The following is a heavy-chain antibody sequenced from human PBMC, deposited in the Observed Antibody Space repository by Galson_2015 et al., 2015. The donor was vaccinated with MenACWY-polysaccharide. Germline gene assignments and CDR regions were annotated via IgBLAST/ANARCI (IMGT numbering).Heavy chain of an antibody. D-gene: IGHD3-16*01. CDR1: GFSFSDYH. V-gene: IGHV3-21*01. CDR3: ARDTGGSDD. CDR2: ISSSASYI. J-gene: IGHJ4*02. Sequence: SLRLSCAASGFSFSDYHMNWVRQAPGKGLEWVSIISSSASYIYYADSVKGRFTISRDNAKNSLYLQMNSLRAEDTAIYYCARDTGGSDDWGQGTLLTVSS.